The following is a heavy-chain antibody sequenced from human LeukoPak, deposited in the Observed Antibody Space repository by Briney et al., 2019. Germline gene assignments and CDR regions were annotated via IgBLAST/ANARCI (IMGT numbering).Heavy chain of an antibody. CDR1: GYTFTGYY. CDR2: INPNSGGT. J-gene: IGHJ4*02. CDR3: ARVGSGYSSGPFDY. Sequence: GASVKVSFTASGYTFTGYYMHWVRQPPGQGLEWMGWINPNSGGTNYAQKFQGRVTMTRDTSISTAYMELSRLRSDDTAVYYCARVGSGYSSGPFDYWGQGTLVTVSS. V-gene: IGHV1-2*02. D-gene: IGHD6-19*01.